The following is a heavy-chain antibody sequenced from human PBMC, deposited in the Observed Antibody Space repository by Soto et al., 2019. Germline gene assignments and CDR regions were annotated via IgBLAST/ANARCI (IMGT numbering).Heavy chain of an antibody. J-gene: IGHJ6*02. CDR3: AKDRDYDFWSGPTRDV. CDR1: GFTFSSYA. CDR2: ISGSGGST. V-gene: IGHV3-23*01. Sequence: GESLKISCAASGFTFSSYAMSWVRQAPGKGLEWVSAISGSGGSTYYADSVKGRFTISRDNSKNTLYLQMNSLRAEDTAVYYCAKDRDYDFWSGPTRDVWGQGTTVTVSS. D-gene: IGHD3-3*01.